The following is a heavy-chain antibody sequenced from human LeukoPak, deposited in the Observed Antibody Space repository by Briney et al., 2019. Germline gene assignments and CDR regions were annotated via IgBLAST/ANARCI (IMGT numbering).Heavy chain of an antibody. CDR3: ARVVSGTWTYYYYYMDV. V-gene: IGHV4-38-2*02. J-gene: IGHJ6*03. CDR1: GYSISSGYY. D-gene: IGHD1-14*01. Sequence: PSETLSLTCTVSGYSISSGYYWGWIRQPPGKGLEWIGSIYHSGSTYYNPSLKSRVTISVDTSKNQFSLRLNSVTAADTAVYYCARVVSGTWTYYYYYMDVWGKGTTVTVSS. CDR2: IYHSGST.